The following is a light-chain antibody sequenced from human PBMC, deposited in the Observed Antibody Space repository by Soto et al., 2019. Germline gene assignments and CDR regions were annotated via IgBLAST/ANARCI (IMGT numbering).Light chain of an antibody. J-gene: IGKJ4*01. V-gene: IGKV1-39*01. CDR1: QSISSY. CDR3: QQSDSTLLT. Sequence: DIQMTQSPSSLSASVGDRVTITCRASQSISSYLNWYQQKPGKAPKLLIYAASSLQSGVPSRFSGSGSGTDCTLTISSLQPEDFATYYCQQSDSTLLTFGGGTKVEIK. CDR2: AAS.